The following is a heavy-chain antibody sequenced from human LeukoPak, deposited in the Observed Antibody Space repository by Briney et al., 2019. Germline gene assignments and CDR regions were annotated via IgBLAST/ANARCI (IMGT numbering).Heavy chain of an antibody. CDR1: GGTFSGYY. CDR2: INHSGRT. CDR3: ARAQEGCSRASCYLEP. D-gene: IGHD2-2*01. V-gene: IGHV4-34*01. J-gene: IGHJ5*02. Sequence: SETLSLTCAVYGGTFSGYYWSWIRQPPGKGLEWIGEINHSGRTNYNPSLKSRITVSVDKSKNQVFLRLNSVAAADTALYYCARAQEGCSRASCYLEPWGQGTLVTVSS.